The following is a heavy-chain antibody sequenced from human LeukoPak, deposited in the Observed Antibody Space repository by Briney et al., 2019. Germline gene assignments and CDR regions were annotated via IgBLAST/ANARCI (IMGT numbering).Heavy chain of an antibody. Sequence: GGSLRLSCAASGFTFSSYWMHWVRQAPGKGLVWVSRIKSDGSTNYADSVKGRFTISRDNAKNTVSLQMNSLRAEDTGVYYCARAGNYAPFDYWGQGTLVTVSS. CDR1: GFTFSSYW. CDR3: ARAGNYAPFDY. D-gene: IGHD1-14*01. CDR2: IKSDGST. J-gene: IGHJ4*02. V-gene: IGHV3-74*01.